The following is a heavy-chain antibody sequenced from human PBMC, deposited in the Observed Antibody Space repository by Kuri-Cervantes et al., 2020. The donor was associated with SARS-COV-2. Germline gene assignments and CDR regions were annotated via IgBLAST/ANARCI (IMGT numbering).Heavy chain of an antibody. Sequence: SETLSLTCAVYGGSFSGFYWSWIRQPPGKGLEWMGYIHYSGTTTYSPSLKSRLTISVDTPKNQFSLKVTSVTAADTAVYYCARGSYDSSGYYFEDYWGQGTLVTVSS. CDR2: IHYSGTT. CDR3: ARGSYDSSGYYFEDY. D-gene: IGHD3-22*01. CDR1: GGSFSGFY. J-gene: IGHJ4*02. V-gene: IGHV4-59*01.